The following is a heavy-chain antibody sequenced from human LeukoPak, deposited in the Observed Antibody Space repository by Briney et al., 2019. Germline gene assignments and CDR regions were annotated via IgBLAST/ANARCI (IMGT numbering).Heavy chain of an antibody. CDR2: IKGTNSGGTT. V-gene: IGHV3-15*01. Sequence: PGESLRLSCELSGITFVEAWMSWARQAPGKGLEWVGRIKGTNSGGTTAYAAPVKGRFTISRDDSQSMMYLQMDSLKSEDTAVYFCTWIDCSGGSCYFASWGQGTLVTVSS. CDR1: GITFVEAW. D-gene: IGHD2-15*01. CDR3: TWIDCSGGSCYFAS. J-gene: IGHJ4*02.